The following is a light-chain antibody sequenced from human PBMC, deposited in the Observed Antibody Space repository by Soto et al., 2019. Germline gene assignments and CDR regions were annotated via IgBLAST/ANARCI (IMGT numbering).Light chain of an antibody. V-gene: IGKV1-9*01. CDR1: QGISSY. CDR3: QQLNSYPPT. J-gene: IGKJ2*01. CDR2: AAS. Sequence: IQLTQSPSSLSAPVGDRVTVTCRASQGISSYLAWYQQQPGKAPKLLIYAASTLQRGVSSRFSGSGSGTDFTLTISSLQPEDFATYYCQQLNSYPPTFGQGTKLEIK.